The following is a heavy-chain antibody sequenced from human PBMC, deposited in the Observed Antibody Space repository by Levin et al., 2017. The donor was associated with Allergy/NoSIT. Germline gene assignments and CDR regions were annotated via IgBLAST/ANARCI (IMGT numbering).Heavy chain of an antibody. CDR3: AGRAEYYYGSGSYYNRDY. V-gene: IGHV3-33*01. J-gene: IGHJ4*02. Sequence: GGSLRLSCAASGFTFSSYGMHWVRQAPGKGLEWVAVIWYDGSNKYYADSVKGRFTISRDNSKNTLYLQMNSLRAEDTAVYYCAGRAEYYYGSGSYYNRDYWGQGTLVTVSS. CDR2: IWYDGSNK. D-gene: IGHD3-10*01. CDR1: GFTFSSYG.